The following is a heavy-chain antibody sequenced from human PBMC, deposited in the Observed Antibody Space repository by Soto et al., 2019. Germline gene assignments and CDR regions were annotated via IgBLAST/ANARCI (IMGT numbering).Heavy chain of an antibody. J-gene: IGHJ4*02. CDR1: GFTFRSYG. CDR3: AKVSAYSSGYVDY. D-gene: IGHD5-18*01. Sequence: PVGSLRLSCAASGFTFRSYGMHWVRQAPGKGLECVAFISFDETIKYYADSVKGQFAISRDNSKNTLYLQMNSLRAEDTAVYYCAKVSAYSSGYVDYWGQGTLVTVSS. CDR2: ISFDETIK. V-gene: IGHV3-30*18.